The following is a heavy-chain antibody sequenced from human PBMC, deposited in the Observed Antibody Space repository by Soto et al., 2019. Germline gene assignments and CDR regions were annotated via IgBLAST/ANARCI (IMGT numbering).Heavy chain of an antibody. D-gene: IGHD6-19*01. V-gene: IGHV3-7*03. CDR2: IKHDGSVQ. CDR3: ARAPYSNGWYRFDL. Sequence: GSLRLSCEASGFTFSGYWMSWVRQAPGKGLEWVADIKHDGSVQYYVDSVKGRFTISRDNAKKLLYLQMNGLRAEDPALYYCARAPYSNGWYRFDLWGQGTLVTVSS. CDR1: GFTFSGYW. J-gene: IGHJ4*02.